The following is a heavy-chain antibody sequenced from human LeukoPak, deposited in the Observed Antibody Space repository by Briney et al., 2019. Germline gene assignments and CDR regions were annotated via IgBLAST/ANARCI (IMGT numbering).Heavy chain of an antibody. Sequence: ASVKVSCKASGGTFSSYAISWVRQAPGQGLEWMGGIIPIFGTANYAQKFQGRVTITADESTSTAYMELSSLRSEDTAVYYCASHSWDGGYQLLNVEYFQHWGQGTLVTVSS. CDR2: IIPIFGTA. D-gene: IGHD2-2*01. CDR1: GGTFSSYA. V-gene: IGHV1-69*13. CDR3: ASHSWDGGYQLLNVEYFQH. J-gene: IGHJ1*01.